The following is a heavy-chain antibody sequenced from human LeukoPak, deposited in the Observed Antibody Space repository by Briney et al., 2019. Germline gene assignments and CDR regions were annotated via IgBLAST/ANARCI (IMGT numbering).Heavy chain of an antibody. CDR1: GGSFSGYY. CDR2: INHSGST. D-gene: IGHD3-22*01. CDR3: AIVGDDYYDSSGYYYH. J-gene: IGHJ5*02. Sequence: SETLSLTCAVYGGSFSGYYWSWIRQPPGKGLEWIGEINHSGSTNYNPSLKSRVTISVDTSKNQFSLKLSSVTAADTAVYYCAIVGDDYYDSSGYYYHWGQGTLVTVSS. V-gene: IGHV4-34*01.